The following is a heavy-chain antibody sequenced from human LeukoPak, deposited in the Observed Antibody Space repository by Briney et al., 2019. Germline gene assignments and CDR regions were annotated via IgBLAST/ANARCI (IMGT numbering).Heavy chain of an antibody. J-gene: IGHJ3*02. CDR1: GGSISSYY. D-gene: IGHD3-22*01. CDR2: IYTSGST. CDR3: ARVAYYYDSSGYRGAFDI. V-gene: IGHV4-4*07. Sequence: SETLSLTCTVSGGSISSYYWSWIRQPAGEGLEWIGRIYTSGSTNYNPSLKSRVTMSVDTSKNQSSLKLSSVTAADTAVYYCARVAYYYDSSGYRGAFDIWGQGTMVTVSS.